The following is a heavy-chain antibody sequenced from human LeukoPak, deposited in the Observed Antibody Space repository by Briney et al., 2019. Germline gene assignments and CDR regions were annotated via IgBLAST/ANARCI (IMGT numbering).Heavy chain of an antibody. CDR1: GGSISSSSHY. Sequence: SETLSLTCTVSGGSISSSSHYWGWISQPPGKGLEWIGSIYYSGSTYYNPSLKSRVTISVDTSKNQFSLKLSSVTAADTAVYYCATPYDILTDDAFDIWGQGTMVTVSS. CDR2: IYYSGST. CDR3: ATPYDILTDDAFDI. D-gene: IGHD3-9*01. J-gene: IGHJ3*02. V-gene: IGHV4-39*01.